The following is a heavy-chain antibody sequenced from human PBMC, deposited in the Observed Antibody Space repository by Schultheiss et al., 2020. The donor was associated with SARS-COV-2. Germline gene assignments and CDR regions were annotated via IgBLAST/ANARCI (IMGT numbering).Heavy chain of an antibody. V-gene: IGHV3-23*01. CDR2: ISGSGGST. CDR3: ARGTVGELQYYHYYYMDV. CDR1: GFTFSSYA. D-gene: IGHD3-10*01. Sequence: GGSLRLSCAASGFTFSSYAMSWVRQAPGKGLEWVSAISGSGGSTYYADSVKGRFTISRDNAKNSLYLQMNSLRAEDTAVYYCARGTVGELQYYHYYYMDVWGKGTTVTVSS. J-gene: IGHJ6*03.